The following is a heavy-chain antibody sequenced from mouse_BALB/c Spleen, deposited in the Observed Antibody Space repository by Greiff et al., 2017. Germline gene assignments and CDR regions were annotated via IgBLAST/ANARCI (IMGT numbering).Heavy chain of an antibody. V-gene: IGHV2-9-2*01. J-gene: IGHJ4*01. CDR2: IWTGGGT. CDR1: GFSLTSYD. CDR3: VRDAYYGSSRYAMDY. D-gene: IGHD1-1*01. Sequence: VKLQESGPGLVAPSQSLSITCTVSGFSLTSYDISWIRQPPGKGLEWLGVIWTGGGTNYNSAFMSRLSISKDNSKSQVFLKMNSLQTDDTAIYYCVRDAYYGSSRYAMDYWGQGTSVTVSS.